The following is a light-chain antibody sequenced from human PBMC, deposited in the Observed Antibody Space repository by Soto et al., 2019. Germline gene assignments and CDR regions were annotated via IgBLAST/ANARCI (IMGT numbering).Light chain of an antibody. J-gene: IGKJ1*01. Sequence: EIVMTQSPATLSVSPGERATLSCRASQSVSSNLAWYQQKPGQAPRLLIYGASTRATGIPARFSGSGSGTEFTLTISSLQSEDFGIYYCQQYHIWPPWTFGQGTKVDIK. CDR3: QQYHIWPPWT. CDR2: GAS. V-gene: IGKV3-15*01. CDR1: QSVSSN.